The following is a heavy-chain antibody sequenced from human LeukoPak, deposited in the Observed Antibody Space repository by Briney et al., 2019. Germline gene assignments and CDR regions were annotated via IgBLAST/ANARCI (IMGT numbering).Heavy chain of an antibody. CDR3: ARAPLDYYDSSGYFDY. Sequence: GGSLRLSCAASGFTFSSYAMHWVRQAAGKGLEWVAVISYDGSNKYYADCVKGRFTISRDNSKNTLYLQMNSLRAEDTAVYYCARAPLDYYDSSGYFDYWGQGTLVTVSS. J-gene: IGHJ4*02. CDR1: GFTFSSYA. D-gene: IGHD3-22*01. V-gene: IGHV3-30-3*01. CDR2: ISYDGSNK.